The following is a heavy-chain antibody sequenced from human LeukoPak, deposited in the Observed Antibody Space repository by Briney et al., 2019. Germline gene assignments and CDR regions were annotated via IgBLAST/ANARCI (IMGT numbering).Heavy chain of an antibody. Sequence: GGSLRLSCAASGFTFSDYDRHWVRQATGKGLEWVSAIGTAGDTYYTGSVKGRFTISRENAKNSLYLQMNSLRAGDTAVYYCARVAKERVGGVYYFDYWGQGTMVTVSS. CDR2: IGTAGDT. J-gene: IGHJ4*02. CDR3: ARVAKERVGGVYYFDY. CDR1: GFTFSDYD. V-gene: IGHV3-13*01. D-gene: IGHD1-1*01.